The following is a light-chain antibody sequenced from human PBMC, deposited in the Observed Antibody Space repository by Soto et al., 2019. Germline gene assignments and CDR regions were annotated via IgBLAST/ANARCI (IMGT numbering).Light chain of an antibody. Sequence: DIQMTQSPSSLSASVGDRVTITCRASQSITTYLNWYQQTSGEAPKLLIYDAARLQTGVPSRFSGSGSGTDFTLTISRLQPEDFANYYCQQAYGAPQTFGQGTKVEIK. CDR1: QSITTY. CDR2: DAA. CDR3: QQAYGAPQT. V-gene: IGKV1-39*01. J-gene: IGKJ1*01.